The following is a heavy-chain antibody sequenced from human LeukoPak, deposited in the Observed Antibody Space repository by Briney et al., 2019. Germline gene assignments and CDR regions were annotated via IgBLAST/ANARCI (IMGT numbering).Heavy chain of an antibody. V-gene: IGHV4-30-2*01. D-gene: IGHD6-25*01. CDR3: ARGAASYYGMDV. J-gene: IGHJ6*02. CDR2: IYHSGST. Sequence: SETLSLTCAVSGGSISSGGYSWSWIRQPPGKGLEWIGYIYHSGSTYYNPSLKSRVTISVDRSKNQFSLKLSSVTATDTAVYYCARGAASYYGMDVWGQGTTVTVSS. CDR1: GGSISSGGYS.